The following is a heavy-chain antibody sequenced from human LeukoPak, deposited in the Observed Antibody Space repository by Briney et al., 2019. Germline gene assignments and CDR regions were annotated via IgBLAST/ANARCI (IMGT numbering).Heavy chain of an antibody. D-gene: IGHD1-26*01. J-gene: IGHJ4*02. CDR1: GGTFSSYA. CDR3: ARDPSESFNFDY. CDR2: IIPIFGTA. V-gene: IGHV1-69*13. Sequence: ASVKVSCKASGGTFSSYAISWVRQAPGQGLEWMGGIIPIFGTANYAQKFQGRVTITADESTSTAYMELSSLRSEDTAVYYCARDPSESFNFDYWGQGTLVTVSS.